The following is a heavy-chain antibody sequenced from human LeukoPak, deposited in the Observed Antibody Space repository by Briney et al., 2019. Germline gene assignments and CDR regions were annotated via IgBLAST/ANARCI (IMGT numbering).Heavy chain of an antibody. CDR2: IYYSGST. CDR3: ARPHPPFIVVVPAAILD. V-gene: IGHV4-39*01. J-gene: IGHJ4*02. D-gene: IGHD2-2*02. CDR1: GFTFSGYD. Sequence: GSLRLSCSASGFTFSGYDMNWVRQAPGKGLEWIGSIYYSGSTYYNPSLKSRVTISVDTSKNQFSLKLSSVTAADTAVYYCARPHPPFIVVVPAAILDWGQGTLVTVSS.